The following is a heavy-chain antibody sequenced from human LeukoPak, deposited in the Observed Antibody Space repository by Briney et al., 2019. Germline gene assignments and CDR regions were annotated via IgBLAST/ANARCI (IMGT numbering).Heavy chain of an antibody. D-gene: IGHD4-17*01. V-gene: IGHV3-48*03. Sequence: AGGSLRLSGAASGFTFSSYEMNWVRQAPGKGLEWLSYISRSGTFIQYADSVKGRFTISRDDAKNSLYLQMNRLRAEDTGVYHCVRDATETQMGWVYFDYWGQGTLVTVSS. CDR1: GFTFSSYE. CDR2: ISRSGTFI. CDR3: VRDATETQMGWVYFDY. J-gene: IGHJ4*02.